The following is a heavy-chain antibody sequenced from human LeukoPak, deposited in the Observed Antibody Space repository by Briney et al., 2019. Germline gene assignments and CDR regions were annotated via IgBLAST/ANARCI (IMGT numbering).Heavy chain of an antibody. J-gene: IGHJ4*01. D-gene: IGHD6-13*01. CDR2: ISSGSSYI. V-gene: IGHV3-21*01. CDR1: GFTFSSYT. CDR3: ARDIAIAGHSAIDY. Sequence: GGSLRLSCAASGFTFSSYTMNWVRQAPGKGLEWVSSISSGSSYIYYADSVKGRFTISRDNAKTSLYLQRTSLRAEDTAVYYCARDIAIAGHSAIDYWGHGTLVTVSS.